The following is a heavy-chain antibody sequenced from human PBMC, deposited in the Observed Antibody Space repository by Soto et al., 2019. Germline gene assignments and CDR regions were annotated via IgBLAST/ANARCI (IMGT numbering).Heavy chain of an antibody. Sequence: PGESLKISCKGSGYRFTSYWIGWVRQMPGKGLEWMGIIYPGDSDTRYSPSFQGQVTISADKSISTAYLQWSSLKASDTAMYYCARLGAAAGTRFYYYGMDVWGQGTTVTVSS. J-gene: IGHJ6*02. D-gene: IGHD6-13*01. CDR2: IYPGDSDT. CDR3: ARLGAAAGTRFYYYGMDV. V-gene: IGHV5-51*01. CDR1: GYRFTSYW.